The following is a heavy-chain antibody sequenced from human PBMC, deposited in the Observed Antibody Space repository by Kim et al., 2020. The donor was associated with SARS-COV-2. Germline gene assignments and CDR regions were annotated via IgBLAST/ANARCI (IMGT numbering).Heavy chain of an antibody. J-gene: IGHJ4*02. D-gene: IGHD5-18*01. CDR2: ISYIGST. Sequence: SETLSLTCTVSGGSMNNCFWNWIRQPPGKGLEWIGYISYIGSTDYNPSLKSRVTISVDTSKNQFSLKLSAVTAADTAVYYCARERAMVTDYWGQGTLVAVSS. CDR1: GGSMNNCF. CDR3: ARERAMVTDY. V-gene: IGHV4-59*01.